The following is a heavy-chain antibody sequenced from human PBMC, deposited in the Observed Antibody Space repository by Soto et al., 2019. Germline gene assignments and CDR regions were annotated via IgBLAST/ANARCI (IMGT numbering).Heavy chain of an antibody. D-gene: IGHD1-1*01. Sequence: EVQLVESGGGLVQPGGSLRLSCAASGFTFSSYDMHWVRQATGKGLEWVSAIGTAGDTYYPGSVKGRFTISGENAKNSLYLQMNSLRAGDTAVYYCARGLGTGTVFDYWGQGTLVTVSS. CDR2: IGTAGDT. CDR1: GFTFSSYD. CDR3: ARGLGTGTVFDY. V-gene: IGHV3-13*01. J-gene: IGHJ4*02.